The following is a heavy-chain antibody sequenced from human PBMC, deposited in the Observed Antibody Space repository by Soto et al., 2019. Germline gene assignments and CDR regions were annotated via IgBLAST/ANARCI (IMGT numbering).Heavy chain of an antibody. D-gene: IGHD1-1*01. CDR1: GFTFSSYA. CDR3: AKQQGPGTPYYYAMDV. Sequence: EVQLLESGGGLVQPGGSLRLSCAASGFTFSSYAMSWVRQAPGKGLEWVSVIRSSGDRTYYADSVKGRFTISRDNSKNTLYMQMNSLRAAATAVYYCAKQQGPGTPYYYAMDVWGQGTTVTVSS. CDR2: IRSSGDRT. J-gene: IGHJ6*02. V-gene: IGHV3-23*01.